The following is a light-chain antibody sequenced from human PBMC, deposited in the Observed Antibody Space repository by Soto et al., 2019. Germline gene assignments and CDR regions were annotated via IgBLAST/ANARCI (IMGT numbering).Light chain of an antibody. CDR1: QSVCSSC. J-gene: IGKJ1*01. CDR2: GAF. CDR3: QHFGTTPWT. Sequence: ETVLTQSPGTLSLSPGERVTLSCRASQSVCSSCFAWYQQKPSQSPRLTIYGAFTRATAIPDRFSDSGSGTDFILTISSLEPEDFTVYYWQHFGTTPWTVGQGTSVGIK. V-gene: IGKV3-20*01.